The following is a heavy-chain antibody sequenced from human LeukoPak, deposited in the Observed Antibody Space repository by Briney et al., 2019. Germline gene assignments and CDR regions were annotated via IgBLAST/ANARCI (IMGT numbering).Heavy chain of an antibody. CDR3: ARESEYCSSTSCPDY. CDR2: IIPILGIA. CDR1: GGTFSSYA. J-gene: IGHJ4*02. Sequence: SVKVSCKASGGTFSSYAISWVRQAPGQGLEWMGRIIPILGIANYAQKFQGRVTITADKPTSTAYMELSSLRSEDTAVYYCARESEYCSSTSCPDYWGQGTLVTVSS. V-gene: IGHV1-69*04. D-gene: IGHD2-2*01.